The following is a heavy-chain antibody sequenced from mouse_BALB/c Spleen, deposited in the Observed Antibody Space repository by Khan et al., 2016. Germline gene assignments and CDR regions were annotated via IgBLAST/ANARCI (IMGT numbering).Heavy chain of an antibody. D-gene: IGHD1-1*01. CDR3: AGGRYCGSREDLDV. CDR2: ISYSGST. Sequence: EVQLQESGPGLVKPSQSLSLTCTVTGYSITSDYAWNWIRQFPGNKLEWMGYISYSGSTSYNPSLKSRISITRDTSKNQFFLQLNSVTTEDTVKYCGAGGRYCGSREDLDVWGAGTTVTVSS. CDR1: GYSITSDYA. J-gene: IGHJ1*01. V-gene: IGHV3-2*02.